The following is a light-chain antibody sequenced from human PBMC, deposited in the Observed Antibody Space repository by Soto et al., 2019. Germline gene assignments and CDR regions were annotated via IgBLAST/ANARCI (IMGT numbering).Light chain of an antibody. V-gene: IGLV2-14*01. CDR1: GSDVGGYNY. Sequence: QSALTQPASVSGSPGQSITISCTGTGSDVGGYNYVSWYQQHPGKAPKLMIYDVSNRPSGVSNRISDSKSGNTASLTISELQAEDEADYYCSSYTSSSTLVFGTGTKVTVL. J-gene: IGLJ1*01. CDR2: DVS. CDR3: SSYTSSSTLV.